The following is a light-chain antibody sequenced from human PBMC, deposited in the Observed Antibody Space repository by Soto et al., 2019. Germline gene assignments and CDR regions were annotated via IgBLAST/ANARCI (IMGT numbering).Light chain of an antibody. CDR1: ESVNSNY. Sequence: EIVLTQSSGTLSLSPGERATLSCRANESVNSNYLGWYQQRPGQAPRLLVYDASKRATGIPDRFSGSGSGTDFTLTISRLEPEDFAVYYCQQYSNSRTFGQGTMVETK. CDR2: DAS. V-gene: IGKV3-20*01. CDR3: QQYSNSRT. J-gene: IGKJ1*01.